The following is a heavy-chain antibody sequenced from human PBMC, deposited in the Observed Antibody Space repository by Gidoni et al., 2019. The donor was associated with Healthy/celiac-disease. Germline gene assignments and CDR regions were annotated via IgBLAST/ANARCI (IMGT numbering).Heavy chain of an antibody. V-gene: IGHV1-18*04. J-gene: IGHJ4*02. CDR3: ARVPGLLLWFGEFNFDY. CDR2: ISAYNGNT. D-gene: IGHD3-10*01. Sequence: QVPLVQSVAEGKKPGASVRVSSKASCCTFTRYGISWVRRAPGPRIQCMDRISGVQQVTGQWLEWMVWISAYNGNTNYAQKLQGRVTMTTDTSTSTAYMELRSLRSDDTAVYYCARVPGLLLWFGEFNFDYWGQGTLVTVSS. CDR1: CCTFTRYG.